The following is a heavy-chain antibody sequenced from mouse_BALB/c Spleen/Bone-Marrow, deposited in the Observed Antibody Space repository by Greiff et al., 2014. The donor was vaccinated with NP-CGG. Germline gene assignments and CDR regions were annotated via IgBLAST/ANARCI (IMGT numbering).Heavy chain of an antibody. CDR1: GFTFTDYY. Sequence: VKLVESGGGLVQPGGSLRLSCATSGFTFTDYYMSWVRQPPGKALEWLGFIRNKANGYTTEYSASVKGRFTISRDNSQSILYLQMNTLRAEDSATYYCARDRGLLRFDYWGQGTTLTVSS. V-gene: IGHV7-3*02. D-gene: IGHD2-3*01. CDR2: IRNKANGYTT. J-gene: IGHJ2*01. CDR3: ARDRGLLRFDY.